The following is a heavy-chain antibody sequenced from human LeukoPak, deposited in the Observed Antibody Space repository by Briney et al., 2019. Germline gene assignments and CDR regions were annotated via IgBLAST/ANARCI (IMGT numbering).Heavy chain of an antibody. J-gene: IGHJ4*02. V-gene: IGHV3-30-3*01. CDR1: GFTFSSYA. Sequence: PGGSLRLSCAASGFTFSSYAMHWVRQAPGKGLEWVAVISYDGSNKYYADSVKGRFTISRDNSKNTLYLQMNSLRAEDTAVYYCAREWGPIAAAGTGSEYYFDYWGQGTLVTVSS. CDR3: AREWGPIAAAGTGSEYYFDY. CDR2: ISYDGSNK. D-gene: IGHD6-13*01.